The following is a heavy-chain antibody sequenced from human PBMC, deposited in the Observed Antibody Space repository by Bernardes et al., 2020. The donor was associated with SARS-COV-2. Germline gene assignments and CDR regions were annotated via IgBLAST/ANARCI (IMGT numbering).Heavy chain of an antibody. CDR2: ISSYSSTI. J-gene: IGHJ4*02. Sequence: GALRLSCAASGFTFSRYSMNWVRQAPGKGLEWVSYISSYSSTIYYADSVKGRFTISRDNAKNSLYLQMNSLRAEDTAVYYCARDTDYDFWSGYRKTLDYWGQGTLVTVSS. CDR3: ARDTDYDFWSGYRKTLDY. CDR1: GFTFSRYS. V-gene: IGHV3-48*01. D-gene: IGHD3-3*01.